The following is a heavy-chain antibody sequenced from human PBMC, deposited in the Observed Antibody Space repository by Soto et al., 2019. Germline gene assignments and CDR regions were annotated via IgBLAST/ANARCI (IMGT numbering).Heavy chain of an antibody. D-gene: IGHD6-13*01. CDR3: VFPATADFDY. CDR1: GGSMSSSKW. CDR2: IYHSGTT. V-gene: IGHV4-4*02. J-gene: IGHJ4*02. Sequence: SETLSLTCVVSGGSMSSSKWWSWVRQPPGKGLEWIGEIYHSGTTNYSPSLKSRVIISADMSKNHFSLTLTSVTAADTAVYYCVFPATADFDYWGQGTPVTVSS.